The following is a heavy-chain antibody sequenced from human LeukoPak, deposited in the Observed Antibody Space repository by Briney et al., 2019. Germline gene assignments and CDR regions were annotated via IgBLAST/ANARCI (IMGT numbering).Heavy chain of an antibody. V-gene: IGHV3-7*01. J-gene: IGHJ4*02. D-gene: IGHD2-8*01. Sequence: GGSLRLSCAASGFTLSSYWMTWVRQAPGKGLEWVANIKQDGSEKYYVDSVKGRFTISRDNAKNSLYLQMNSLRAEDTAVYYCARKVSAVCTNGVCSTRSLGYFDYWGRGTLVTVSS. CDR3: ARKVSAVCTNGVCSTRSLGYFDY. CDR2: IKQDGSEK. CDR1: GFTLSSYW.